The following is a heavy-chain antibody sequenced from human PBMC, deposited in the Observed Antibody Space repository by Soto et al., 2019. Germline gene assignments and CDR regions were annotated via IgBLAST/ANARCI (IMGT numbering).Heavy chain of an antibody. V-gene: IGHV3-72*01. CDR2: TRNKANSYTT. CDR1: GFTFSDHY. CDR3: ARGPPPNLAAATS. J-gene: IGHJ5*02. D-gene: IGHD6-13*01. Sequence: GGSLRLSCAASGFTFSDHYMDWVRQAPGKGLEWVGRTRNKANSYTTEYAASVKGRFTISRDDSKNSLYLQMNSLKTEDTAVYYCARGPPPNLAAATSWGQGTLVTVSS.